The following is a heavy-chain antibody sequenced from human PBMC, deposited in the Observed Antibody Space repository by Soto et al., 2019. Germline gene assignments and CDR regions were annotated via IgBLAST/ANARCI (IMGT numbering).Heavy chain of an antibody. J-gene: IGHJ5*02. CDR2: ISYDGSNK. Sequence: RQSCAASGFSISNYGMHWVRQAPGKGLEWVAVISYDGSNKHYADSVKGRFTISRDNSKNTLYLQMDSLKAEDTAVYFCTYLYREGPWGQGTLVTVSS. V-gene: IGHV3-30*03. D-gene: IGHD2-21*01. CDR1: GFSISNYG. CDR3: TYLYREGP.